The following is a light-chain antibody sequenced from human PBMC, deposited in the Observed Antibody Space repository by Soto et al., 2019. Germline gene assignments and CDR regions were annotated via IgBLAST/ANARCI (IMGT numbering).Light chain of an antibody. CDR3: LQSLHFPLT. J-gene: IGKJ4*01. Sequence: VMTQTPLSLSVTPGQSASISCRSSQTLLHSNGKSYLYWYLQKAGQAPQLLIYEVSKRFSGVPDRFSGSGAGTDFTLKISRVEAEDVGVYYCLQSLHFPLTFGGRTKVEIK. V-gene: IGKV2D-29*01. CDR1: QTLLHSNGKSY. CDR2: EVS.